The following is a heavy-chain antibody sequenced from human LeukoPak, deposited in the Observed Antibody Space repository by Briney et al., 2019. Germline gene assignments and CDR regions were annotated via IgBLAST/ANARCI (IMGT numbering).Heavy chain of an antibody. D-gene: IGHD3-22*01. Sequence: GGSLRLSCTASKFTFSNYGMHWVRQAPGKGLEWVAVISYDGSNKYYADSVKGRFTISRDNSKNTLYLQMNSLRAEDTAVYYCAKEYDSSGYYYVRNSYYYGMDVWGQGTTVTVSS. V-gene: IGHV3-30*18. CDR2: ISYDGSNK. CDR3: AKEYDSSGYYYVRNSYYYGMDV. CDR1: KFTFSNYG. J-gene: IGHJ6*02.